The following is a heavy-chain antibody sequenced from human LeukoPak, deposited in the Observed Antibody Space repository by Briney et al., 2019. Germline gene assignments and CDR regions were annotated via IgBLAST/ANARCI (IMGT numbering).Heavy chain of an antibody. CDR3: ARDRAGSGSYIDY. V-gene: IGHV4-4*07. CDR1: GGSISSYY. J-gene: IGHJ4*02. Sequence: PSENLSLTCTVSGGSISSYYWSWLRQPAGKGLEWIGRIYTSESTNYNPSLKSRVTMSVDTSKNQFSLKLSSVTAADTAVYDCARDRAGSGSYIDYWGQGTLVTVSS. CDR2: IYTSEST. D-gene: IGHD3-10*01.